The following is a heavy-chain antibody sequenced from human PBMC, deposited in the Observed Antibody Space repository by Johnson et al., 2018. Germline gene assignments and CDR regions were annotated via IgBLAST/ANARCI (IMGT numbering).Heavy chain of an antibody. Sequence: QVQLVQSGGGVVQPGRSLRLSCAASGFSFSNYGMHWVRQAPGKGLEWVAVISYDVSNKYYADSVKGRFTISRDNSKNTLYLQMNSLRTQDTAVYYCAKYKDGNSGAFDIWGQGTMVTVSS. CDR2: ISYDVSNK. D-gene: IGHD4-23*01. CDR3: AKYKDGNSGAFDI. J-gene: IGHJ3*02. V-gene: IGHV3-30*18. CDR1: GFSFSNYG.